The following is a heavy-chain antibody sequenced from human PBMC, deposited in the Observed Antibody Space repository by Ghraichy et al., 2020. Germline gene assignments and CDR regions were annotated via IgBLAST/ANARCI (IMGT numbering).Heavy chain of an antibody. V-gene: IGHV4-4*07. CDR1: GGSISSYY. CDR2: IYTSGST. CDR3: AREIAVAGTGWYKYYYYGMDV. D-gene: IGHD6-19*01. Sequence: SQTLSLTCTVSGGSISSYYWSWIRQPAGKGLEWIGRIYTSGSTNYNPSLKSRVTMSVDTSKNQFSLKLSSVTAADTAVYYCAREIAVAGTGWYKYYYYGMDVWGQGTTVTVSS. J-gene: IGHJ6*02.